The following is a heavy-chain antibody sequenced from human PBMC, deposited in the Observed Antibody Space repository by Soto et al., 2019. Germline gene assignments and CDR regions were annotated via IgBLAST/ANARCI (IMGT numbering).Heavy chain of an antibody. J-gene: IGHJ2*01. CDR1: GFTFSSYG. D-gene: IGHD2-21*02. V-gene: IGHV3-33*01. Sequence: QVQLVESGGGVVQPGRSLRLSCAASGFTFSSYGMHWVRQAPGKGLEWVAVIWYDGSNKYYADPVKGRFTISRDNSKNTLYLEINSLRAEDTAVYYCARGWYCGGDCYEWYFDLWGRGTLVTVSS. CDR2: IWYDGSNK. CDR3: ARGWYCGGDCYEWYFDL.